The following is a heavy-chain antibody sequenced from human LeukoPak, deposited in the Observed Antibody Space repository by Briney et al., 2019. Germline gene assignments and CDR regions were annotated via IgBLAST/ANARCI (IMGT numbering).Heavy chain of an antibody. J-gene: IGHJ6*03. Sequence: SVKVSCKASGGTFSSYAISWVRQAPGQGLEWMGRIIPTLGIANYAQKFQGRVTITADKSTSTAYMELSSLRSEDTAVYYCARVAAAGTDYYYYYYMDVWGKGTTVTVSS. CDR2: IIPTLGIA. CDR1: GGTFSSYA. CDR3: ARVAAAGTDYYYYYYMDV. D-gene: IGHD6-13*01. V-gene: IGHV1-69*04.